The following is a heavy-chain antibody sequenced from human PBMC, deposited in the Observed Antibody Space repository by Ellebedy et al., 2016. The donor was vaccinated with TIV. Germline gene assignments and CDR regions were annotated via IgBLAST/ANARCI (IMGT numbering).Heavy chain of an antibody. J-gene: IGHJ5*02. CDR3: ARGGWGIAARADNWFDP. CDR2: INPNSGGT. Sequence: ASVKVSCXASGYTFTGFYIHWVRQAPGQGLEWMGWINPNSGGTNYAQKFQGRVTMTRDTSISTAYMELSRLRSDDTAVYYCARGGWGIAARADNWFDPWGQGTLVTVSS. V-gene: IGHV1-2*02. D-gene: IGHD6-6*01. CDR1: GYTFTGFY.